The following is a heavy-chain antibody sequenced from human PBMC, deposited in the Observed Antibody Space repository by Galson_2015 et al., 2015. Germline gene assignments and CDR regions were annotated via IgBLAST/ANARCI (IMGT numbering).Heavy chain of an antibody. J-gene: IGHJ4*02. D-gene: IGHD6-13*01. V-gene: IGHV1-2*06. CDR2: INPNSGNT. CDR1: GYAFSGYF. CDR3: VRGRQHLDY. Sequence: SVKVSCKASGYAFSGYFIHWVRQAPGQGLEWMGRINPNSGNTNSTQKFQGRVALTRDTSITTVYMEPSSLRSDDTAVYYCVRGRQHLDYWGQGALVTVSS.